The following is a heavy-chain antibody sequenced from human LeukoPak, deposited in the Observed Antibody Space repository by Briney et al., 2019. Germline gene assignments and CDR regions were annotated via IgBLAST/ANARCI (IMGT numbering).Heavy chain of an antibody. CDR2: IYYSGST. J-gene: IGHJ4*02. V-gene: IGHV4-39*01. CDR3: ARRICSTTSCHDY. D-gene: IGHD2-2*01. Sequence: SETLSLTCTVSGGSISSSTYYWGWIRQPPGKGLEWIGSIYYSGSTYYNPSLKSRVTISVDTSKNQFSLKLSSVTAADTAVYYCARRICSTTSCHDYWGQGTLVTVSS. CDR1: GGSISSSTYY.